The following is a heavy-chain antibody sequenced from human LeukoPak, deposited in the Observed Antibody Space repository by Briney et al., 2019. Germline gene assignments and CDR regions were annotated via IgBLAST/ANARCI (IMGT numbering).Heavy chain of an antibody. CDR1: GFIFSPYA. J-gene: IGHJ4*02. CDR3: ARDSVGVPTDFDY. D-gene: IGHD1-26*01. V-gene: IGHV3-64*04. Sequence: GGSLRLSCSASGFIFSPYAMHWVRQAPGKGLEYVSSISSEGKTTYYADSVRGRFTISRDDSKNTLYLQMDSLRAEDTAVYYCARDSVGVPTDFDYWGQGTLVTVSS. CDR2: ISSEGKTT.